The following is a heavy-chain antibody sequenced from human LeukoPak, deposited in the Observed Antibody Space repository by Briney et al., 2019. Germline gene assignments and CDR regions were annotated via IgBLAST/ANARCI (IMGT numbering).Heavy chain of an antibody. CDR1: GGTFSSYA. V-gene: IGHV1-69*05. Sequence: SVKVSCKASGGTFSSYAISWVRQAPGQGLEWMGGIIPIFGTANYAQKFQGRVTMTRDTSTSTVYMELSSLRSEDTAVYYCARALEEPAAWDFDYWGQGTLVTVSS. D-gene: IGHD2-2*01. CDR2: IIPIFGTA. CDR3: ARALEEPAAWDFDY. J-gene: IGHJ4*02.